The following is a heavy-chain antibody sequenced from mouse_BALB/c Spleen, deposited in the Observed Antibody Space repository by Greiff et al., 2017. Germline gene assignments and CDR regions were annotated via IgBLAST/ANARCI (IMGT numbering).Heavy chain of an antibody. CDR1: GFTFSSYA. Sequence: EVQGVESGGGLVKPGGSLKLSCAASGFTFSSYAMSWVRQTPEKRLEWVASISSGGSTYYPDSVKGRFNISRDNARNILYLQMSSLRSEDTAMYYCARLITTSYWGQGTLVTVSA. CDR2: ISSGGST. J-gene: IGHJ3*01. V-gene: IGHV5-6-5*01. D-gene: IGHD2-4*01. CDR3: ARLITTSY.